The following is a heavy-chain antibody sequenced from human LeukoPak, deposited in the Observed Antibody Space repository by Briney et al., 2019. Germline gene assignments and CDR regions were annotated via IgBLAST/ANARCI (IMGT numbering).Heavy chain of an antibody. D-gene: IGHD2-15*01. J-gene: IGHJ4*02. Sequence: ASVTVSCKASGYTFTSYGISWVRQAPGQGLEWMGWISAYNGNTNYAQKLQGRVTMTTDTSTSTAYMELRSLRSDDTAVYYCAREGAGYCSGGSCYSSLDYWGQGTLVTVSS. CDR2: ISAYNGNT. CDR3: AREGAGYCSGGSCYSSLDY. CDR1: GYTFTSYG. V-gene: IGHV1-18*04.